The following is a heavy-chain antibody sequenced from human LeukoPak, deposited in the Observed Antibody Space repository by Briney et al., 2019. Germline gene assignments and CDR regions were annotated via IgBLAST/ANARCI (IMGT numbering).Heavy chain of an antibody. J-gene: IGHJ4*02. CDR1: GFTFSSYE. CDR2: ISSSGSTI. Sequence: GGSLRLSCAASGFTFSSYEMNWVRQAPGKGLEWVSYISSSGSTIYYADSVKGRFTISRDNAKNTLYLQMNSLRAEDTAVYYCARLSLRQPSTVIKKASYYFDYWGQGTLVTVSS. D-gene: IGHD4-23*01. CDR3: ARLSLRQPSTVIKKASYYFDY. V-gene: IGHV3-48*03.